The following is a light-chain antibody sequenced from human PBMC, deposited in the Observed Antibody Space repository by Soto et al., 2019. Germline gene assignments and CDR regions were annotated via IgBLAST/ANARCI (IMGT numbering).Light chain of an antibody. V-gene: IGKV1-5*03. Sequence: DIQMTHSPSTLSGSVGDRVTITCRASQTISSWLAWYQQKPGKAPKLLIYKASTLKSGVPSRFSGSGSGKEFTLTISSLQPDDFATYYCKHYNSYSDAFGQGTKVEIX. J-gene: IGKJ1*01. CDR3: KHYNSYSDA. CDR2: KAS. CDR1: QTISSW.